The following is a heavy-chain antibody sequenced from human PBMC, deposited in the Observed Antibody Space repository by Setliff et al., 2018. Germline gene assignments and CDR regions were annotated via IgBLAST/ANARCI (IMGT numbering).Heavy chain of an antibody. V-gene: IGHV1-69*05. CDR3: ARLYDFCSGGSCYSGYSGYYYYMDV. CDR1: GGTFSSYG. J-gene: IGHJ6*03. Sequence: SVKVSCKASGGTFSSYGISWVRQAPGQGLEWMGGTIPVFGTTDYAQKFQGRVTIMTDESTSTAYMELSSLTSEDTAVYYCARLYDFCSGGSCYSGYSGYYYYMDVWGKGTTVTVSS. CDR2: TIPVFGTT. D-gene: IGHD2-15*01.